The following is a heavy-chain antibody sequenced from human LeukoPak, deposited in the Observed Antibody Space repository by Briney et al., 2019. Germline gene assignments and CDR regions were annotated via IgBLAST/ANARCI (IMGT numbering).Heavy chain of an antibody. CDR2: ISSGSTFI. J-gene: IGHJ6*02. CDR1: GLILSDDH. CDR3: ASRSLPATFYGMAV. D-gene: IGHD1-14*01. V-gene: IGHV3-21*01. Sequence: GGSLRLSCVRSGLILSDDHMNWMTWVRQAPGKGLEWVSSISSGSTFIYYADSVKGRFTISRDNAKNSLYLHMNSLRVEDTAVYYCASRSLPATFYGMAVWGQGTTVTVSS.